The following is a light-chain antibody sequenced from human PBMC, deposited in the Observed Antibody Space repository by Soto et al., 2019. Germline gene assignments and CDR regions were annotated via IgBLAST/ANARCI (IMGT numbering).Light chain of an antibody. V-gene: IGKV3-15*01. CDR2: GAS. CDR3: QQYYNCPGT. Sequence: EIVMTQSPSTLSVSRREGGTLSGMASQSVSSNLAWFQQKPGQAPKLLIYGASTRASGIPARFSGSGSGTEFTLTISSLQAEDCAVYYCQQYYNCPGTFGQGTRLEIK. J-gene: IGKJ5*01. CDR1: QSVSSN.